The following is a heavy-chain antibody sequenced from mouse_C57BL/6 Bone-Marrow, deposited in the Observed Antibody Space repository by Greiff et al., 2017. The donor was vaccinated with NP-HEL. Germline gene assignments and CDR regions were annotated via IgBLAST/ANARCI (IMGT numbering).Heavy chain of an antibody. D-gene: IGHD1-1*01. CDR3: ARSRYYGSSWFAY. Sequence: VQLQQSGPELVKPGASVKISCKASGYTFTDYYMNWVKQSHGKSLEWIGDINPNNGGTSYNQKFKGKATFTADTSSNTAYMQLSSLTTEDSAIYYCARSRYYGSSWFAYWGQGTLVTVSA. CDR2: INPNNGGT. CDR1: GYTFTDYY. J-gene: IGHJ3*01. V-gene: IGHV1-26*01.